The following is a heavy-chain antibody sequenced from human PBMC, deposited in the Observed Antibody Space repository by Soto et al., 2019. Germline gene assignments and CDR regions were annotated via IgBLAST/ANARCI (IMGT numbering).Heavy chain of an antibody. Sequence: GGSLRLSCASSGFSFGSYALSWVRQAPGKGLEWVSTISGSDGKTFYADAVKGRFSISRDTSQNTLYLQMNSLRADDTAIYYCARWSYLDYWGQGTRVTVSS. J-gene: IGHJ4*02. V-gene: IGHV3-23*01. CDR1: GFSFGSYA. D-gene: IGHD3-3*01. CDR2: ISGSDGKT. CDR3: ARWSYLDY.